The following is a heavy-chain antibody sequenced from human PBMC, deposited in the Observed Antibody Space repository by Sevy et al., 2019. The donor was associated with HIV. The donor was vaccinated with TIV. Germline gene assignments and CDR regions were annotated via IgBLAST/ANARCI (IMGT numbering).Heavy chain of an antibody. V-gene: IGHV3-33*01. CDR2: IWSDGAYQ. CDR3: ARGGYYYDNAAYYAFDS. CDR1: GFTFSNYA. J-gene: IGHJ4*02. Sequence: GGSLRLSCAAAGFTFSNYAMHWVRQAPGNGLEWVAIIWSDGAYQYHGDSVKGRFTISRDNSKNTLYLQMNNVRVEDTAVYYCARGGYYYDNAAYYAFDSWGQGTLVTVSS. D-gene: IGHD3-22*01.